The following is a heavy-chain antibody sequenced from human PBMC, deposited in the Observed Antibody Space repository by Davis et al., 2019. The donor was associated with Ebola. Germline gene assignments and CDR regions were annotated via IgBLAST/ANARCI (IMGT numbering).Heavy chain of an antibody. CDR3: AREAVWRFDP. V-gene: IGHV3-7*03. J-gene: IGHJ5*02. CDR2: IRQDGSEK. D-gene: IGHD3-16*01. CDR1: GFSFSSHW. Sequence: GESLKISCAASGFSFSSHWMSWVSQAPGKGLEWVANIRQDGSEKHYVDSVKGRFTISRDNAKNSLYLQMNSLRAEDTAVYYCAREAVWRFDPWGQGTLVTVSS.